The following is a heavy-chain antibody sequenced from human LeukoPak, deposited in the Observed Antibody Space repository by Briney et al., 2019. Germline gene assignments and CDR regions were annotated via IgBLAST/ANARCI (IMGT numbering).Heavy chain of an antibody. CDR3: ARLVGATTYYYYYMDV. D-gene: IGHD1-26*01. V-gene: IGHV1-18*01. Sequence: ASVKVSCKASGYTFTSYGISWVRQAPGQGLEWMGWISAYNGNTNYAQKLQGRVAMTTDTSTSTAYMELRSLRSDDTAVYYCARLVGATTYYYYYMDVWGKGTTVTVSS. CDR1: GYTFTSYG. J-gene: IGHJ6*03. CDR2: ISAYNGNT.